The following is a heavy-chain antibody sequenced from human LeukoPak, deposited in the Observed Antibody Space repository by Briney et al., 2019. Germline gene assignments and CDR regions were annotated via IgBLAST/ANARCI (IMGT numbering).Heavy chain of an antibody. CDR2: INPNSGGP. J-gene: IGHJ4*02. CDR1: GCTFTDYY. CDR3: ARASYYYDSSGYPGYYFDY. Sequence: SVKDSCKASGCTFTDYYMHWVRQAPGQELEGMGWINPNSGGPNYAQKFQGRVTMTRDTSISTAYMELSRLRSDDTAVYYCARASYYYDSSGYPGYYFDYWGQGTLVTVSS. V-gene: IGHV1-2*02. D-gene: IGHD3-22*01.